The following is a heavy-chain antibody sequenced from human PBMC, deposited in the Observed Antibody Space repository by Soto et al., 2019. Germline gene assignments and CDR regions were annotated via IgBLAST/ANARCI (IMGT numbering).Heavy chain of an antibody. D-gene: IGHD4-17*01. CDR3: AQLAYTVVTAIDV. Sequence: ADTLSITCPVSGVSISRSSYYWGWIRQPPGKGLEWIGYIYYSGRTNYNPSLKSRVNMFVDKSKNQFSLNLTSVTAADTAVYYCAQLAYTVVTAIDVWGQGTMVTVSS. V-gene: IGHV4-61*05. CDR1: GVSISRSSYY. J-gene: IGHJ3*01. CDR2: IYYSGRT.